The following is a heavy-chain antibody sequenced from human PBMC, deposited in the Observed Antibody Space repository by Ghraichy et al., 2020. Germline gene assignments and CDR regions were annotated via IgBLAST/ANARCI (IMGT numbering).Heavy chain of an antibody. CDR3: ARHVLTYCNTTRCSLSWFDP. Sequence: SETLSLTCTVSVGSINSNNFYWGWIRQPPGKGLEWIGNIYYSGITYYNPSLESRVTISIDTSKNQFSLNLSSVTAADTAVYYCARHVLTYCNTTRCSLSWFDPWGQGTLVTVSS. V-gene: IGHV4-39*01. J-gene: IGHJ5*02. CDR1: VGSINSNNFY. D-gene: IGHD2-2*01. CDR2: IYYSGIT.